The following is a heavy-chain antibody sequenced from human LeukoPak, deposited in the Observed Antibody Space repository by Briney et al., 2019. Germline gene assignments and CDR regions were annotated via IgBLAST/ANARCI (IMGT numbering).Heavy chain of an antibody. CDR3: ASSGSYRFDY. CDR1: GFIFSRNN. Sequence: GGSLRLSCAASGFIFSRNNMNWVRQAPGKGLEWVSYISSSGTTIYYADSVKGRFTISRDNAKNSLYLQMNSLRDEDTAVYYCASSGSYRFDYWGQGTLVTVSS. V-gene: IGHV3-48*02. J-gene: IGHJ4*02. CDR2: ISSSGTTI. D-gene: IGHD1-26*01.